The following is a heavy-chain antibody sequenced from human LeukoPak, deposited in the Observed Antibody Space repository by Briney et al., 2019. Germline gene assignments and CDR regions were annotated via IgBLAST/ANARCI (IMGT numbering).Heavy chain of an antibody. J-gene: IGHJ3*02. D-gene: IGHD3-22*01. CDR1: GGTFSSYA. Sequence: SVKVSCKASGGTFSSYAISWVRQAPGQGLELMGGIIPIFGTANYAQKFQGRVTITTDESTSTAYMELSSLRSEDTAVYYCASASTYYYDSSGYYYGNAFDIWGQGTMVTVSS. CDR3: ASASTYYYDSSGYYYGNAFDI. CDR2: IIPIFGTA. V-gene: IGHV1-69*05.